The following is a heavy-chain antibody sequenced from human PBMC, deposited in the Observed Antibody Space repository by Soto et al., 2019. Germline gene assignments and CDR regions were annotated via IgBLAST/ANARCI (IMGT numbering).Heavy chain of an antibody. Sequence: QVQLQESGPGLVKPSDTLSLICAVSGYSISSSNWWGWFRQPPGKGLEWIGNIYYSGSAYYNPSLKSRVTMSVDTSKNQFSLKLTCVTAVDTAVYYCARGDYAKAFDIWGQGTTVTVSS. D-gene: IGHD2-2*01. J-gene: IGHJ3*02. CDR1: GYSISSSNW. CDR2: IYYSGSA. V-gene: IGHV4-28*03. CDR3: ARGDYAKAFDI.